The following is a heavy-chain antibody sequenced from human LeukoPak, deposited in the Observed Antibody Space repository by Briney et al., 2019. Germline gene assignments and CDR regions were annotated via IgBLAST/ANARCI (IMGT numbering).Heavy chain of an antibody. CDR2: INHSGST. Sequence: SETLSLTCAVYGGSFSSDYWSWIRQPPGKGLEWIGEINHSGSTKYNPSLKSRVTISVDTSKNQFSLKLTSVTAADTAVYYCARRRLSGDAFDIWGQGTMVTVSS. CDR3: ARRRLSGDAFDI. J-gene: IGHJ3*02. V-gene: IGHV4-34*01. CDR1: GGSFSSDY. D-gene: IGHD2/OR15-2a*01.